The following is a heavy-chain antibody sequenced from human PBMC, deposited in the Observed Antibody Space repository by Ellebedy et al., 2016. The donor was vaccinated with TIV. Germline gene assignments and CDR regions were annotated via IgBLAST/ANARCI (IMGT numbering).Heavy chain of an antibody. CDR1: GFTVISNY. D-gene: IGHD2-21*02. J-gene: IGHJ3*02. V-gene: IGHV3-66*01. Sequence: GGSLRPSCVVSGFTVISNYMSWVRQAPGKGLEWVSLMDVVGNTNYADSAKGRFTISRDESKTTLSLQMNSLRVEDTAVYYCASERFNDGDLTLWGLFDMWGQGTTVIVSS. CDR2: MDVVGNT. CDR3: ASERFNDGDLTLWGLFDM.